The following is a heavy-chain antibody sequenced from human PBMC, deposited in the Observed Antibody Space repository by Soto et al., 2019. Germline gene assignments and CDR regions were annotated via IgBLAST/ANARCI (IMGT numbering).Heavy chain of an antibody. D-gene: IGHD3-22*01. J-gene: IGHJ1*01. Sequence: ASVKVSCKASGYTFTGYYMHWVRQAPGQGLEWMGWINPNSGGTNYAQKFQGRVTMTRDTSISTAYMELSRLRSDDTAVYDCARVNHDSSGYYFTNFQHWGQGTMVTVSS. CDR1: GYTFTGYY. CDR3: ARVNHDSSGYYFTNFQH. V-gene: IGHV1-2*02. CDR2: INPNSGGT.